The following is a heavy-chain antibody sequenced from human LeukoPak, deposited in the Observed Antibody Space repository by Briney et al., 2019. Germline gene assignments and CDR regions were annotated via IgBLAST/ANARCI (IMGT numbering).Heavy chain of an antibody. CDR3: ARGRMDVLLWFGEPTGWFDP. Sequence: PGGSLRLSCAASGFTFSSYSMNWVRQAPGKGLEWVSSISSSSSYIYYADSVKGRFTISRDNAKNSLYLQMNSLRAEDTAVYYCARGRMDVLLWFGEPTGWFDPWGQGTLVTVSS. CDR2: ISSSSSYI. D-gene: IGHD3-10*01. J-gene: IGHJ5*02. CDR1: GFTFSSYS. V-gene: IGHV3-21*04.